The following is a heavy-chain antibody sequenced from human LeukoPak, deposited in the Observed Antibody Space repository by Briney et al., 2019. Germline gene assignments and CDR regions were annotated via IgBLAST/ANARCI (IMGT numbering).Heavy chain of an antibody. Sequence: SEALSVTCIHCRGSISSYFWCWIRQTAGTGLEWIGRIYTSGNTSYNPSLKSRVTILVDKSKNQFSLKVSSVTAADTATYYCARVLVGANYYYYYMDVWDKGTTVTVSS. CDR2: IYTSGNT. J-gene: IGHJ6*03. CDR3: ARVLVGANYYYYYMDV. CDR1: RGSISSYF. V-gene: IGHV4-4*07. D-gene: IGHD1-26*01.